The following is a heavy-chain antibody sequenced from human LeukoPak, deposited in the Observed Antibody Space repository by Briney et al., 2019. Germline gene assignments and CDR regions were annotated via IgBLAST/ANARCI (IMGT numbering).Heavy chain of an antibody. CDR3: ARERFPGYYYDSSGYYPAFDY. Sequence: ASVKVSCKASGYTFTSYGISWVRQAPGQGLEWMGGIIPIFGTANYAQKFQGRVTITADESTSTAYMELSSLRSEDTAVYYCARERFPGYYYDSSGYYPAFDYWGQGTLVTVSS. CDR1: GYTFTSYG. D-gene: IGHD3-22*01. V-gene: IGHV1-69*13. CDR2: IIPIFGTA. J-gene: IGHJ4*02.